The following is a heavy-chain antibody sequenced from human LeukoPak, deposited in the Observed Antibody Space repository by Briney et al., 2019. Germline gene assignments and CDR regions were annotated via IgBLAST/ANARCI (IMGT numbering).Heavy chain of an antibody. D-gene: IGHD3-10*01. CDR3: ARYPPGGWVHFDY. V-gene: IGHV1-2*02. J-gene: IGHJ4*02. CDR1: GYTFTGYY. Sequence: GASVKVSCKASGYTFTGYYMHWVRQAPGQGLEWMGWINPNSGGTNYAQKFQGRVTMTRDTSISTAYMELSRLRSDDTAVYYCARYPPGGWVHFDYWGQGTLVTVSS. CDR2: INPNSGGT.